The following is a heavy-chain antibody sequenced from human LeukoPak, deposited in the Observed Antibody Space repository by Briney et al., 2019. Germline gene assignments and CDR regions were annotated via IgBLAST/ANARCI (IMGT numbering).Heavy chain of an antibody. CDR2: IWNDGSKK. CDR1: GFIFSVNG. V-gene: IGHV3-33*06. J-gene: IGHJ3*02. Sequence: GGSLRLSCAASGFIFSVNGMHWVRQAPGKGLEWVAVIWNDGSKKYYADSVKGRFTISRDNPKNTVYLQMNSLRAEDTAVYYCAKKSSYYDFWSGSPDAFDIWGQGTMVTVSS. D-gene: IGHD3-3*01. CDR3: AKKSSYYDFWSGSPDAFDI.